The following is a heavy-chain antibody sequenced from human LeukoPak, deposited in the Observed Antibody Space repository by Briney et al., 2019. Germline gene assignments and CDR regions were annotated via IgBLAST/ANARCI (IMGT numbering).Heavy chain of an antibody. CDR1: GVSISGYY. CDR3: ARRPPAEYSFDS. CDR2: IFYSRST. J-gene: IGHJ4*02. Sequence: SETLSLTCAVSGVSISGYYWSWIRQPPGKGLEWIGYIFYSRSTSYNPSLRSRVTISVDTSKNQFSLRLSSVTAADTAQYYCARRPPAEYSFDSWGQGTLVTVSS. V-gene: IGHV4-59*01. D-gene: IGHD5-18*01.